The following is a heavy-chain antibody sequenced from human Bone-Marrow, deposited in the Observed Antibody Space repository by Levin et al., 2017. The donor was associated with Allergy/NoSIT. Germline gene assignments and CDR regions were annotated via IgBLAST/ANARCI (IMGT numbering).Heavy chain of an antibody. D-gene: IGHD3-10*01. CDR2: IKQDGSEK. V-gene: IGHV3-7*04. CDR3: ARVPPGYGSGRLDFDY. Sequence: GGSLRLSCAASGFTFSSYWMSWVRQAPGKGLEWVANIKQDGSEKYYVDSVKGRFTISRDNAKNSLYLQMNSLRAEDTAVYYCARVPPGYGSGRLDFDYWGQGTLVTVSS. CDR1: GFTFSSYW. J-gene: IGHJ4*02.